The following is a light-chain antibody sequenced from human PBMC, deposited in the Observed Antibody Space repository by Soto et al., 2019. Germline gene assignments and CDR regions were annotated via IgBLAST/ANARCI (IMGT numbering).Light chain of an antibody. CDR3: QQYGSSPQT. J-gene: IGKJ1*01. Sequence: EVVLTQSPGTLSLSPGERATLSCRASQSISQSLAWYQQRPGQSPRLLIYGASSRATGIPDRFSGSGSGTDFTLTISRLEPEDSAVYYCQQYGSSPQTFGQGTKVDIK. CDR2: GAS. CDR1: QSISQS. V-gene: IGKV3-20*01.